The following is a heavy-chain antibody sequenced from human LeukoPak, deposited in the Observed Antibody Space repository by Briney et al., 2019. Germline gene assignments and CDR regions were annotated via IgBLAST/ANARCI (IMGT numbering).Heavy chain of an antibody. CDR2: INPNSGGT. CDR3: ARGFMITFGGADY. J-gene: IGHJ4*02. V-gene: IGHV1-2*02. CDR1: GYTFTGYY. D-gene: IGHD3-16*01. Sequence: ASVKVSCKASGYTFTGYYMHWVRQAPGQGLEWMGWINPNSGGTNYAQKFQGRVTMTGDTSISTAYMELSRLRSDDTAVYYCARGFMITFGGADYWGQGTLVTVSS.